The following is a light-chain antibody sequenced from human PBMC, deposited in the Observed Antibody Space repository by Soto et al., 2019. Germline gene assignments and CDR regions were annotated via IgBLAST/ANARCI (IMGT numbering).Light chain of an antibody. CDR3: QQYNNWPLT. J-gene: IGKJ1*01. CDR1: QRVNTN. V-gene: IGKV3-15*01. Sequence: EIVMTQSPATLSVSPGERATLSCRASQRVNTNVAWYQQKRGQAPTLLIYGASSRATGVPDGFSGSGSGTEFTLTISSLQSEDFAVYYCQQYNNWPLTFGKGTKVDIK. CDR2: GAS.